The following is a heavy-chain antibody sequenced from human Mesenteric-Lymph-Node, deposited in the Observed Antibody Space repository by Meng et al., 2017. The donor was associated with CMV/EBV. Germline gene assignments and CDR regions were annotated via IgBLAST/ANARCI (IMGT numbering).Heavy chain of an antibody. CDR1: GYTFTSYG. J-gene: IGHJ4*02. CDR2: ISAYNGNT. Sequence: ASVKVSCKASGYTFTSYGISWVRQAPGQGPEWMGWISAYNGNTNYAQKLQGRVTMTTDTSTSTAYMEPRSLRSDDTAVYYCAREGVATIKGEYYFDYWGQGTLVTVSS. D-gene: IGHD5-12*01. V-gene: IGHV1-18*01. CDR3: AREGVATIKGEYYFDY.